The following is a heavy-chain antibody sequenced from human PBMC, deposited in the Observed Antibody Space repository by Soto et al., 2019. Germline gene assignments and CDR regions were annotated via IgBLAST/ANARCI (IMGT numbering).Heavy chain of an antibody. CDR1: GFPFSYYQ. D-gene: IGHD3-22*01. J-gene: IGHJ4*02. CDR2: ISSSGSII. V-gene: IGHV3-11*01. Sequence: AGGSLILSWASSGFPFSYYQMSLIRQAPGKGLEWVSYISSSGSIISYADSVRGRFTISRDNAKNSLYLQVNSLRAEDTAVYYCARDLGYYDSSGYFDYWGQGTLVNVSA. CDR3: ARDLGYYDSSGYFDY.